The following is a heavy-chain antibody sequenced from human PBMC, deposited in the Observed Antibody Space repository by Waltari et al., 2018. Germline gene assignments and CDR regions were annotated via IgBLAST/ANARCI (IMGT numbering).Heavy chain of an antibody. J-gene: IGHJ4*02. CDR3: ARDTWEQFDY. Sequence: EVQLVESGGGLVQPGGSLRLSCAASGFPFSAYWMSWVSQAPGKGLEWVANIKQDGSEKYYADSVKGRLTISRDNAKNSLYLHMNSLRAEDTALYYCARDTWEQFDYWGQGTLVTVSS. D-gene: IGHD1-26*01. CDR2: IKQDGSEK. V-gene: IGHV3-7*03. CDR1: GFPFSAYW.